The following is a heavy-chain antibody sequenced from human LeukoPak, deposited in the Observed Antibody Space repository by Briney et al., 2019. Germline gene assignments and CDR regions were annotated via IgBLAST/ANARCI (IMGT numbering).Heavy chain of an antibody. J-gene: IGHJ6*03. CDR3: ARGLQYQLLKALRYYYMDV. CDR1: GGTFSSHA. V-gene: IGHV1-69*05. CDR2: IIPISGTA. D-gene: IGHD2-2*01. Sequence: SVKGSCKASGGTFSSHAIAWVRQAPGQGPDWMGGIIPISGTADYAQKFHGRVTITTDQSTSTAYMELSSLTSDDTAVYYCARGLQYQLLKALRYYYMDVWGEGTTVTVSS.